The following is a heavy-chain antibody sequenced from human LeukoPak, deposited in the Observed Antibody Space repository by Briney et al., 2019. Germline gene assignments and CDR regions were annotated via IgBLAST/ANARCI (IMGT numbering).Heavy chain of an antibody. Sequence: PSETLSLTCAVYGGFFSDYYWSWIRQPPGKGLGWIGEINHSGSTNYNPSLKSRVTISVDTSKNQFSLKLSSVTAADTAVYYCAKETRNDFWSGPYGCDIWGQGTMVTVSS. CDR2: INHSGST. V-gene: IGHV4-34*01. D-gene: IGHD3-3*01. J-gene: IGHJ3*02. CDR3: AKETRNDFWSGPYGCDI. CDR1: GGFFSDYY.